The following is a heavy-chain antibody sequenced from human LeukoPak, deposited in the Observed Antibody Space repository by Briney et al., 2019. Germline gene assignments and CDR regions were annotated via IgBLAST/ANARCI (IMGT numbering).Heavy chain of an antibody. D-gene: IGHD6-19*01. Sequence: GGSLRLSCAASGSTFSNYAMSWVRQAPGKGLEWVSGISGTGTSTYYAESLKGRFTVSRDNSKNTLYLQMNSLRAEDTAVYYCAKAVQWLAQYFDYWGQGTLVTISS. CDR2: ISGTGTST. CDR3: AKAVQWLAQYFDY. CDR1: GSTFSNYA. V-gene: IGHV3-23*01. J-gene: IGHJ4*02.